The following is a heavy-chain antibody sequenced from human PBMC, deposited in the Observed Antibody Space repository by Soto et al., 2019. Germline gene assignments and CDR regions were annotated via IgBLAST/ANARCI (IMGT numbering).Heavy chain of an antibody. J-gene: IGHJ6*02. V-gene: IGHV4-34*01. Sequence: SETLSLTSAVYGGSFSGYDWSWIRQPPGKGLEWIGEINHSGSTNYNPSLKSRVTISVDTSKNQFSLKLSSVTAADTAVYYCARGGRWAYGMDVWGQGTTVTVSS. D-gene: IGHD1-26*01. CDR1: GGSFSGYD. CDR2: INHSGST. CDR3: ARGGRWAYGMDV.